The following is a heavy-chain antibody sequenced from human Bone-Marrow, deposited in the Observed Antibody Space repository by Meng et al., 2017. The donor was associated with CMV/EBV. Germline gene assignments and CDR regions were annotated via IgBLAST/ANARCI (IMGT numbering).Heavy chain of an antibody. V-gene: IGHV1-69*05. D-gene: IGHD6-6*01. J-gene: IGHJ6*02. CDR3: ARTPECSSSSFIHYYYYYGMDV. Sequence: SVKVSCKASGGTFSSYSISWVRQAPGQGLEWMGGIIPIFGTANYAQKFQGRVTITTDESTSTAYMELSSLRSEDTAVYYCARTPECSSSSFIHYYYYYGMDVWGQGTTVTVSS. CDR2: IIPIFGTA. CDR1: GGTFSSYS.